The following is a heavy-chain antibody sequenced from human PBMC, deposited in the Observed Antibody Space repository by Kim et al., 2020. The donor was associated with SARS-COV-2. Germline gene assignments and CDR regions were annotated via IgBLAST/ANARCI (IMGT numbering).Heavy chain of an antibody. CDR2: INVGNGYT. Sequence: ASVKVSCKASGYTFTSFGIHWVRQAPGQRLEWMGWINVGNGYTKYAQKFQGRVTITRDTSASTAYMELSSLRSEDTAVYYCASLYYYDSSGYSFDYWGQGTLVTVSS. V-gene: IGHV1-3*01. D-gene: IGHD3-22*01. J-gene: IGHJ4*02. CDR3: ASLYYYDSSGYSFDY. CDR1: GYTFTSFG.